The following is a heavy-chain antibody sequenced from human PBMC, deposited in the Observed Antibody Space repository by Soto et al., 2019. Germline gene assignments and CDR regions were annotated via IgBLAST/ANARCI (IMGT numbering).Heavy chain of an antibody. CDR2: MIPIFGTA. CDR1: GGTFSSYA. D-gene: IGHD4-17*01. J-gene: IGHJ6*02. CDR3: AYGDYSYYYYYGMDV. Sequence: GASVKVSCKASGGTFSSYAISWVRQAPGQGLEWMGGMIPIFGTANYAQKFQGRVTITADKSTSTAYMELSSLRSEDTAVYYCAYGDYSYYYYYGMDVWGQGTTVTVSS. V-gene: IGHV1-69*06.